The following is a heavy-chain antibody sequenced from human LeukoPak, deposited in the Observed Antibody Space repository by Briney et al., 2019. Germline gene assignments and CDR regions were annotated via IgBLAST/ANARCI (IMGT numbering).Heavy chain of an antibody. CDR1: GFTFSSYW. J-gene: IGHJ4*02. Sequence: GGSLRLSCAASGFTFSSYWMNWVRQAPGKGLEWVSAISGSGVTTYYADSVKGRFTISRDNSKNTLYLQMNSLRAEDTAVYYCAGLADLSDYWGQGTLVTVSS. V-gene: IGHV3-23*01. D-gene: IGHD6-19*01. CDR3: AGLADLSDY. CDR2: ISGSGVTT.